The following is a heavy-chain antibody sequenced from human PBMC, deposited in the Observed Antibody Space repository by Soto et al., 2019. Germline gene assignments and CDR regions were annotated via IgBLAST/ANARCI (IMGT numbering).Heavy chain of an antibody. CDR3: AKTPYYNFWSGYYNYYYYGMGV. J-gene: IGHJ6*02. D-gene: IGHD3-3*01. CDR2: ISDDGSNK. CDR1: GFTFSTYG. Sequence: GGSLRLSCAASGFTFSTYGMHWVRQAPGKGLEWVAVISDDGSNKFYADSVKGRFTISRDNSKNTLYLQMNSLRAEDTAVYYCAKTPYYNFWSGYYNYYYYGMGVWGQGTTVTVSS. V-gene: IGHV3-30*18.